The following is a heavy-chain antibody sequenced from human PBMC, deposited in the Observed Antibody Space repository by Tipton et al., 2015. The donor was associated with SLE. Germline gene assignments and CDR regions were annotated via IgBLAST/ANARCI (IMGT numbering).Heavy chain of an antibody. J-gene: IGHJ3*02. D-gene: IGHD6-19*01. V-gene: IGHV3-33*01. CDR2: IWYDGSDK. CDR3: ARDTVAGWENAFDI. Sequence: SLRLSCAASGFTFSSFGMHWVRQAPGKGLEWVAVIWYDGSDKYYADSVKGRFTISRDNSKNTLYLQMNSLRAEDTAVYYCARDTVAGWENAFDIWGQGTMVTVSS. CDR1: GFTFSSFG.